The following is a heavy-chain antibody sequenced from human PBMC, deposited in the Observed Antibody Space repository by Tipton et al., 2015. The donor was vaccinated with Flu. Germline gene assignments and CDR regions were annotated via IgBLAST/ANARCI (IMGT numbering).Heavy chain of an antibody. V-gene: IGHV4-59*01. J-gene: IGHJ4*02. CDR2: IYYSGRT. CDR1: GGSISSYH. CDR3: ARGLGSFDFWSGSDY. D-gene: IGHD3-3*01. Sequence: TLSLTCTVSGGSISSYHWSWIRQPPGKGLEWIASIYYSGRTYYNPSLKSRVTISADTSKNQFSLNLISVTTADTAVYFCARGLGSFDFWSGSDYWGQGTLVTVSS.